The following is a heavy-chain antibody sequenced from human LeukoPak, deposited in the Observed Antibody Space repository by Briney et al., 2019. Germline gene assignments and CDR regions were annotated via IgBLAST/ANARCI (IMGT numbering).Heavy chain of an antibody. CDR3: AKDWSYSRHLDY. CDR2: ISGSGGST. D-gene: IGHD1-26*01. J-gene: IGHJ4*02. V-gene: IGHV3-23*01. Sequence: GGSLRLSCAASGFTFSSYAMSWVRQAPGKGLGWVSAISGSGGSTYYADSVKGRFTISRDNSKNTLYLQMNSLRAEDTAVYYCAKDWSYSRHLDYWGQGTLVTVSS. CDR1: GFTFSSYA.